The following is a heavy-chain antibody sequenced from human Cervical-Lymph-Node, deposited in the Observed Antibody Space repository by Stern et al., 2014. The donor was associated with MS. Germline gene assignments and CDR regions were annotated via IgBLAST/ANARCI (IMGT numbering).Heavy chain of an antibody. V-gene: IGHV2-70*04. J-gene: IGHJ4*02. D-gene: IGHD3-3*01. CDR2: IDWNDKT. Sequence: QVTLRESGPALVKPTQTLTLTCTFSGFSLITSGTRVSWIRQPPGRALEWLARIDWNDKTFYNSSRMTRLTISKDTSKNQVVLTMPNVDPVDTATYYCARMMGSGYRHYFDYWGQGTPVTVSS. CDR3: ARMMGSGYRHYFDY. CDR1: GFSLITSGTR.